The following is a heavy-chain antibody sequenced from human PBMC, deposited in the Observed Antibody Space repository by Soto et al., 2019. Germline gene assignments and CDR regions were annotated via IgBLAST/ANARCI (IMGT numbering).Heavy chain of an antibody. J-gene: IGHJ6*02. V-gene: IGHV3-30*18. CDR3: AKVAQGDPLNPDYGMDV. CDR2: ISYDGSNK. Sequence: GGSLRLSCAASGFPFSSYGMHWVRQAPGKGLEWVALISYDGSNKYYADSVKGRFTVSRDNSKNTLYLQMNSPRAEDTAVYYCAKVAQGDPLNPDYGMDVWGQGTTVTVSS. CDR1: GFPFSSYG. D-gene: IGHD2-21*02.